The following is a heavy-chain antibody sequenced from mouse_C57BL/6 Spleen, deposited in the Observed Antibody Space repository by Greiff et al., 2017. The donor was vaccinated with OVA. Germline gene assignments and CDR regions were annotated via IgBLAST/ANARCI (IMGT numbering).Heavy chain of an antibody. CDR2: IFPGSGST. V-gene: IGHV1-75*01. CDR3: ARSGYYGSSPYWYFDV. J-gene: IGHJ1*03. CDR1: GYTFTDYY. D-gene: IGHD1-1*01. Sequence: VQLQQSGPELVKPGASVKISCKASGYTFTDYYINWVKQRPGQGLEWIGWIFPGSGSTYYNEKFKGKATLTVDKSSSTAYMLLSSLTSEDSAVYFCARSGYYGSSPYWYFDVWGTVTTVTVSS.